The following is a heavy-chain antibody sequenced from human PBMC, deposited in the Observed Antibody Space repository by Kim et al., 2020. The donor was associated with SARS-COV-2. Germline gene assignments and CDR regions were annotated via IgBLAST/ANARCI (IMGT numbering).Heavy chain of an antibody. CDR2: SNTNTGNP. V-gene: IGHV7-4-1*02. Sequence: QDPGQGLEWMGWSNTNTGNPTYAQGFTGRFVFSLDTSVSTAYLQISSLKAEDTAVYYCARGPLAARLHYYYYYGMDVWGQGTTVTVSS. D-gene: IGHD6-6*01. CDR3: ARGPLAARLHYYYYYGMDV. J-gene: IGHJ6*02.